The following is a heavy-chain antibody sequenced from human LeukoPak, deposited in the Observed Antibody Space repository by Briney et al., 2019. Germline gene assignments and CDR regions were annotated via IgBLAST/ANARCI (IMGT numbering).Heavy chain of an antibody. Sequence: ASVKVSRKASGYTFTIYYMHWVRQAPGQGLEWMGITNPSGGSTSYAQKFQGRVTMTRDTSTSTVYMELSSLRSEDTAVYYCARDGLRITMVRGPDYWGQGTLVTVSS. CDR2: TNPSGGST. CDR3: ARDGLRITMVRGPDY. V-gene: IGHV1-46*01. CDR1: GYTFTIYY. D-gene: IGHD3-10*01. J-gene: IGHJ4*02.